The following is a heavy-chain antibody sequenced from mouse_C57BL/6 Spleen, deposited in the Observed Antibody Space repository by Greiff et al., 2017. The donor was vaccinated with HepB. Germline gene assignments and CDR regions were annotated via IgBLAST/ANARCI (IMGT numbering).Heavy chain of an antibody. D-gene: IGHD1-1*01. V-gene: IGHV1-72*01. J-gene: IGHJ4*01. CDR2: IDPNSGGT. CDR1: GYTFTSYW. CDR3: ARGGPYYYGSNAMDY. Sequence: QVQLKQPGAELVKPGASVKLSCKASGYTFTSYWMHWVKQRPGRGLEWIGRIDPNSGGTKYNEKFKSKATLTVDKPSSTAYMQLSSLTSEDSAVYYCARGGPYYYGSNAMDYWGQGTSVTVSS.